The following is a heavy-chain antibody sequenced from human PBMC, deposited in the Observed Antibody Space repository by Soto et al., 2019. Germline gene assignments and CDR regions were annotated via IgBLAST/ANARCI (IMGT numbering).Heavy chain of an antibody. J-gene: IGHJ6*02. V-gene: IGHV3-48*03. CDR3: ATVYSNGLAYYYYGMDV. D-gene: IGHD6-19*01. Sequence: GGSLSRSSAASGLTFGSYEMNWVRQAPGTGREWVSYISSSGSTIYYADSVKGRFTISRDNAKNSLYLQMNSLRAEDTAVYYCATVYSNGLAYYYYGMDVWGQGTTVTVSS. CDR1: GLTFGSYE. CDR2: ISSSGSTI.